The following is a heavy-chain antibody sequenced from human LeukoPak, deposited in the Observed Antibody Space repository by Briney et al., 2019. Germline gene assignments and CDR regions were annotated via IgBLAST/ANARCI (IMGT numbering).Heavy chain of an antibody. CDR3: ARDPTSSWETAFDI. D-gene: IGHD1-26*01. V-gene: IGHV3-74*01. Sequence: GGSLRLSCAASGFSFSVYWMHWVRQAPGKGPVWVSRIKTDGSITDYADFVKGRFTISRDNAKNTLYLQMNSLRAEDTAVYNCARDPTSSWETAFDIWGQGTMVTVSS. CDR2: IKTDGSIT. J-gene: IGHJ3*02. CDR1: GFSFSVYW.